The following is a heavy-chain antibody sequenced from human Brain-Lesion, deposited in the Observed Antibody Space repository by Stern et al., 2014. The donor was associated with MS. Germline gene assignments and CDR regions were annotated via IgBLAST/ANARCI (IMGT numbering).Heavy chain of an antibody. Sequence: VQLLQPGASVKVPSKVFGYTLTELSMHLVRQAPRKGLEWMGGFDPEDGETINAQKFQGRVTMTEDTSTDTAYIELSSLRSEDTAVYYCATLSPGAGGNYYRHFDYWGQGTLVTVSS. V-gene: IGHV1-24*01. CDR3: ATLSPGAGGNYYRHFDY. J-gene: IGHJ4*02. CDR1: GYTLTELS. D-gene: IGHD1-26*01. CDR2: FDPEDGET.